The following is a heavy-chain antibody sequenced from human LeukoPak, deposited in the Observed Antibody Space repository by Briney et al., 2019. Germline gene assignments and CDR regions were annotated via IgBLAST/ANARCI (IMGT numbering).Heavy chain of an antibody. V-gene: IGHV3-23*01. J-gene: IGHJ6*03. CDR2: IRCSGGSP. Sequence: GGSLRLSCAAPGFTFSSYAISWVRQAPGKGLEWVSAIRCSGGSPYYADPVKGRFTISRDNSKNTLYLQMNSLRAEDTAVYYCATTPIYCSGGSCYRYYYYYMDVWGKGTTVTVSS. CDR1: GFTFSSYA. D-gene: IGHD2-15*01. CDR3: ATTPIYCSGGSCYRYYYYYMDV.